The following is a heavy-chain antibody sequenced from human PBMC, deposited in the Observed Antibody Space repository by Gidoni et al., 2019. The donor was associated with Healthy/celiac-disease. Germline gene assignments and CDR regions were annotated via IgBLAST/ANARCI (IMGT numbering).Heavy chain of an antibody. J-gene: IGHJ4*02. D-gene: IGHD3-10*01. Sequence: GRFTISRDNAKNSLYLQMNSLRAEDTAVYYCARAESRTPSGYWGQGTLVTVSS. CDR3: ARAESRTPSGY. V-gene: IGHV3-11*06.